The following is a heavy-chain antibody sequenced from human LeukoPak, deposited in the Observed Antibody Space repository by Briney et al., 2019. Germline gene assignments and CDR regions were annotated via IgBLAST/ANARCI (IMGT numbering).Heavy chain of an antibody. CDR3: ARGTRSSSWYKGDWFDP. Sequence: GGSLRLSCAAYGFTFSSYSMNWVRQAPGKGLEWVSFISTSSSYIYYADSVKGRFTISRDNAKNSLYLEMNSLRAEDTAVYYCARGTRSSSWYKGDWFDPWGQGTLVTVSS. CDR2: ISTSSSYI. D-gene: IGHD6-13*01. V-gene: IGHV3-21*01. J-gene: IGHJ5*02. CDR1: GFTFSSYS.